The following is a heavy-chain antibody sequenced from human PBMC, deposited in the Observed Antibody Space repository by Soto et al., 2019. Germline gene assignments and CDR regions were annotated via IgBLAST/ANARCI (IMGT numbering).Heavy chain of an antibody. CDR1: GGSFSGYY. J-gene: IGHJ3*02. CDR3: ARGSPIVDAGAFDI. D-gene: IGHD1-26*01. V-gene: IGHV4-34*01. CDR2: INHSGST. Sequence: QVQLQQWGAGLLKPSETLSLTCAVYGGSFSGYYWSWIRQPPGKGLEWIGEINHSGSTNYNPSLKSRDTISVDTSKNQFSLKLSSVTAADTAVYYCARGSPIVDAGAFDIWGQGTMVTVSS.